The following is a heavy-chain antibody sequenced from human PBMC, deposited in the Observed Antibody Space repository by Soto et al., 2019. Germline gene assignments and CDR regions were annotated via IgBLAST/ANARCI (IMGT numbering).Heavy chain of an antibody. Sequence: XXVKVSCKASGYTFTIYGISWVRQAPGQVLEWMGWISXYNGNXNYAKKIQGRXXMTPDKSXXTAYMELRSLRSDETAVYYCARDGGRHESWFDPWGQGTLVTVSS. CDR1: GYTFTIYG. CDR3: ARDGGRHESWFDP. CDR2: ISXYNGNX. J-gene: IGHJ5*02. V-gene: IGHV1-18*01. D-gene: IGHD3-16*01.